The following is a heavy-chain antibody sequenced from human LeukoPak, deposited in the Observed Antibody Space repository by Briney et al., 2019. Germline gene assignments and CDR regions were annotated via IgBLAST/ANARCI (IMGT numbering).Heavy chain of an antibody. CDR2: IYSGGST. Sequence: GGSLRLSCAASGFTVSSHYMSWVRQAPGKGLEWVSIIYSGGSTYYADSVKGRFTISRDNSKNALYLQMNSLRAEDTAVYYCARELPFDYWGQGTLVTVSS. CDR1: GFTVSSHY. J-gene: IGHJ4*02. V-gene: IGHV3-66*01. CDR3: ARELPFDY.